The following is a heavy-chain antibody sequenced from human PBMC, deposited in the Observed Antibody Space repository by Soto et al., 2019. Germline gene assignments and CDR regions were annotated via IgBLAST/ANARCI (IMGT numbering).Heavy chain of an antibody. CDR2: TYYRSRWYN. J-gene: IGHJ4*02. Sequence: SQTLSLTCAISGDSVSGNSAAWNWIRQSPSRGLEWLGRTYYRSRWYNDYAVSVKSRITVTPDKSKNQFSLHLNSVTPEDTAVYYCAREFTYYVSRDSYLDYWGQGALVTVSS. CDR3: AREFTYYVSRDSYLDY. V-gene: IGHV6-1*01. D-gene: IGHD3-16*01. CDR1: GDSVSGNSAA.